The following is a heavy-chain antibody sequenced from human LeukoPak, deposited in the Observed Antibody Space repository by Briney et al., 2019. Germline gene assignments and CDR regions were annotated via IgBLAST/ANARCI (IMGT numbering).Heavy chain of an antibody. V-gene: IGHV4-59*01. J-gene: IGHJ4*02. D-gene: IGHD6-25*01. CDR3: ARGALAAEFDY. CDR1: GGSISSYY. Sequence: SETLSLTCTVSGGSISSYYWSWIRQPPGKGLEWIGYIYYSGSTNYNPSLKSRVTISVDTSKNQFSLKRSSVTAADTAVYYCARGALAAEFDYWGQGTLVTVSS. CDR2: IYYSGST.